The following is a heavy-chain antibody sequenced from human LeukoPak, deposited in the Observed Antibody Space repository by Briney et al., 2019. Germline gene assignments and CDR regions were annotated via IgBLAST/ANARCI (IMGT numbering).Heavy chain of an antibody. V-gene: IGHV3-21*01. CDR1: GFIFSSYS. J-gene: IGHJ4*02. D-gene: IGHD3-22*01. CDR3: ARAYDSSSSFDY. Sequence: GGSLRLSCAASGFIFSSYSMNWVRQAPGKGLEWVSSISINRSYMYYADSVKGRFTISRDNAKNSLSLQMNSLRAEDTAVYYCARAYDSSSSFDYWGQGTLVTVSS. CDR2: ISINRSYM.